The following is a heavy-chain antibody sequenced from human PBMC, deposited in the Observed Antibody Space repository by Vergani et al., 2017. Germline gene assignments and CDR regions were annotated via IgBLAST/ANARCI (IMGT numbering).Heavy chain of an antibody. J-gene: IGHJ3*02. CDR3: ARFIAAAAAFDI. CDR2: ISYDGSNK. D-gene: IGHD6-13*01. CDR1: GFTFSSYA. V-gene: IGHV3-30-3*01. Sequence: QVQLVESGGGLVKPGGSLRLSCAASGFTFSSYAMHWVRQAPGKGLEWVAVISYDGSNKYYADTVKGRFTISRDNSKNTLYLQMNSLRAEDTAVYYCARFIAAAAAFDIWGQGTMVTVSS.